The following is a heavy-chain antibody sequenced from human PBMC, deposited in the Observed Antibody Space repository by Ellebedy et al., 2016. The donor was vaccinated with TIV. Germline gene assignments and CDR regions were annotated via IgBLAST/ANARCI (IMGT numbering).Heavy chain of an antibody. V-gene: IGHV3-7*01. CDR3: ATDGSYGDYLSPTHAFVI. D-gene: IGHD4-17*01. CDR1: GFSFRSYW. Sequence: GGSLRLSCAAYGFSFRSYWMSWVRQAPGKGLEWVANMNQDGSDKYYVDSVKGRFTISRDNAKNSLYLQMTSLRADDTAVYYCATDGSYGDYLSPTHAFVIWGQGTMVTVSS. J-gene: IGHJ3*02. CDR2: MNQDGSDK.